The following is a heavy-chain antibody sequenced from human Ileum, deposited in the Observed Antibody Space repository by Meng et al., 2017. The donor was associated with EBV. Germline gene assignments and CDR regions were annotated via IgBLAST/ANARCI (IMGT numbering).Heavy chain of an antibody. V-gene: IGHV1-18*01. CDR3: ASGTPGRSYCDY. CDR2: FVNYVDT. CDR1: GYTFGSYG. Sequence: QVHLLQSGPEVKKPXASXRVSCKASGYTFGSYGICWVRQAPGQGLEWMGWFVNYVDTYPAPKFQGRVTMTTDTHTNTAFMELRSLTSGDTAVYYCASGTPGRSYCDYWGQGTLVTVSS. J-gene: IGHJ4*02. D-gene: IGHD2-15*01.